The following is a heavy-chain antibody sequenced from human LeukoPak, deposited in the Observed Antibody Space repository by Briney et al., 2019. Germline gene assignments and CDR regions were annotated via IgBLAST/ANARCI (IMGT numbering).Heavy chain of an antibody. J-gene: IGHJ4*02. CDR2: IIPILGIA. D-gene: IGHD3-10*01. CDR3: ATPGTMVRGVIRYYFDY. CDR1: GYTFTSYG. Sequence: SVKVSCKASGYTFTSYGISWVRQAPGQGLEWMGRIIPILGIANYAQKFQGRVTITADKSTSTAYMELSSLRSEDTAVYCCATPGTMVRGVIRYYFDYWGQGTLVTVSS. V-gene: IGHV1-69*04.